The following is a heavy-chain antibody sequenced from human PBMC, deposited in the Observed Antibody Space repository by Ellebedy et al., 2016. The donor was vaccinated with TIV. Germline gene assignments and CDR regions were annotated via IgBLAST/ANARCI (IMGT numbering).Heavy chain of an antibody. CDR1: GGSFSGYY. CDR2: INHSGST. J-gene: IGHJ4*02. Sequence: SETLSLXCDVYGGSFSGYYWSWIRQPPGKGLEWIGEINHSGSTNYNPSLKSRVTISVDTSKNQFSLKLTSVTAADTAVYYCARGPGIVATPFDYWGQGTLVTVSS. CDR3: ARGPGIVATPFDY. V-gene: IGHV4-34*01. D-gene: IGHD5-12*01.